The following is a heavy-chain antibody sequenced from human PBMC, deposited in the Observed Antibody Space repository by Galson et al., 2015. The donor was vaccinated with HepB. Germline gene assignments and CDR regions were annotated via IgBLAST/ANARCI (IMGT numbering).Heavy chain of an antibody. D-gene: IGHD2-2*01. J-gene: IGHJ4*02. V-gene: IGHV3-30-3*01. CDR2: ISYDGSNK. Sequence: SLRLSCAASGFTFSSYAMHWVRQAPGKGLEWVAVISYDGSNKYYADSVKGRFTISRDNSKNTLYLQMNSLRAEDTAVYYCARDVDCSSTSCDDYWGQGTLVTVSS. CDR1: GFTFSSYA. CDR3: ARDVDCSSTSCDDY.